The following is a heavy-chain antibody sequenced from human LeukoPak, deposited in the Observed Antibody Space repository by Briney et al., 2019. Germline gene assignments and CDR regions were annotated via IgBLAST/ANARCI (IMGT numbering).Heavy chain of an antibody. V-gene: IGHV1-18*01. J-gene: IGHJ5*02. CDR1: GYTFTSYG. Sequence: ASVKVSCKASGYTFTSYGISWVRQAPGQGLEWMGWISAYNGNTNYAQKLQGRVTMTPDTSTSTAYMELRSLRSNDTAVYYCARDLPTYYYGSGSYSRFDPWGQGTLVTVSS. D-gene: IGHD3-10*01. CDR3: ARDLPTYYYGSGSYSRFDP. CDR2: ISAYNGNT.